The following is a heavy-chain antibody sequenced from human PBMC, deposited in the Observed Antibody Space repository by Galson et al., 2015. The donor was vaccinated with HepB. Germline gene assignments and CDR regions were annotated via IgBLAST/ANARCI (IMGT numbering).Heavy chain of an antibody. J-gene: IGHJ4*02. D-gene: IGHD2-2*01. CDR3: ARGGHRIDVLVSVVRGFYFDY. CDR1: GYTFSTYA. CDR2: INGGNGNT. V-gene: IGHV1-3*01. Sequence: SVKVSCKASGYTFSTYAMHWVRQAPGQRLEWMGWINGGNGNTKFSQKFQGRVTITRATSARTVYMQLSSLRSEDTAVYYCARGGHRIDVLVSVVRGFYFDYWGQGTLVSVSS.